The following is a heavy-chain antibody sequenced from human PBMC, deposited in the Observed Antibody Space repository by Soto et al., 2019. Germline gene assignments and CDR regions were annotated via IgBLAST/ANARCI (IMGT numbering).Heavy chain of an antibody. CDR2: IIPILGIA. CDR3: VRIGVAGPNVDY. D-gene: IGHD6-19*01. V-gene: IGHV1-69*02. CDR1: GGTISSNT. Sequence: GASVKVCCKDCGGTISSNTISWVRQAPGQGPEWMGRIIPILGIANYAQKFQGRVTITADKSTSTAYMELSSLRSEDTAVYYCVRIGVAGPNVDYWGQGTLVPVSS. J-gene: IGHJ4*02.